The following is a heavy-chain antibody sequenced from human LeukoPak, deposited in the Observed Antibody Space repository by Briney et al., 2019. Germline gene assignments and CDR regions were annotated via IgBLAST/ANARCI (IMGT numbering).Heavy chain of an antibody. D-gene: IGHD3-22*01. CDR2: IIPIFGTA. V-gene: IGHV1-69*13. CDR1: GGTFSNYS. J-gene: IGHJ4*02. CDR3: ARGLNYYDSSSYYYGVDY. Sequence: SVKVSCKASGGTFSNYSISWVRQAPGQGLEWMGVIIPIFGTANYAQKFQGRVTITADESTSTAYMELSSLRSEDTAVYYCARGLNYYDSSSYYYGVDYWGQGTLVTVSS.